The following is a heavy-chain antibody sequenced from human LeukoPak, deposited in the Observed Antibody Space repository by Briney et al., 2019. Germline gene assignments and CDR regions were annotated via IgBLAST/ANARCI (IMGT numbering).Heavy chain of an antibody. D-gene: IGHD5-24*01. J-gene: IGHJ4*02. CDR3: ARDFSERYSLDY. CDR1: GFTFRSYA. V-gene: IGHV3-30-3*01. CDR2: ISYDGSIK. Sequence: GRSLRLSCAASGFTFRSYAMHWVRQAPGKGLEWVAFISYDGSIKYYADSVKGRFTISRDNSKNTVYLQMNSLRAEDTSMYYCARDFSERYSLDYCGQGTLATVSS.